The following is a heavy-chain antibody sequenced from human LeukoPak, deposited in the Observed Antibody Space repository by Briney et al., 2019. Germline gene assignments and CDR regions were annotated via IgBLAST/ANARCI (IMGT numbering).Heavy chain of an antibody. CDR1: GYTFTGYY. D-gene: IGHD4-17*01. CDR3: ASLSTNDYGDYVQY. V-gene: IGHV1-2*02. Sequence: GASVKVSCKASGYTFTGYYMRWVRQAPGQGLEWMGWINPNSGGTNYAQKFQGRVTMTRDTSISTAYMELSRLRSDDTAVYYCASLSTNDYGDYVQYWGQGTLVTVSS. CDR2: INPNSGGT. J-gene: IGHJ4*02.